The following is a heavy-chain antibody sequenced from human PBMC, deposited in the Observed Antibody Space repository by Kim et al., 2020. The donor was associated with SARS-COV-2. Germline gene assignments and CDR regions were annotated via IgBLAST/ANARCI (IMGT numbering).Heavy chain of an antibody. CDR2: IKSQPDGGTT. D-gene: IGHD6-6*01. J-gene: IGHJ4*02. Sequence: GGSLRLSCKASGITISNAYMSWARQAPGKGLEWVGRIKSQPDGGTTDFAASVKGRFTISRDDSKNKLYLQMNSLIPEDTAVYYCTTDRGITARPIFDSWGQGTLVTVSS. CDR3: TTDRGITARPIFDS. CDR1: GITISNAY. V-gene: IGHV3-15*01.